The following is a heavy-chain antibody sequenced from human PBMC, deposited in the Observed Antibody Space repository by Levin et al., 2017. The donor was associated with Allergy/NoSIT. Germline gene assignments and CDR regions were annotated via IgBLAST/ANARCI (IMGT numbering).Heavy chain of an antibody. J-gene: IGHJ3*02. D-gene: IGHD3-16*02. CDR2: ISGSGGST. Sequence: GGSLRLSCAASGFTFSSYAMSWVRQAPGKGLEWVSAISGSGGSTYYADSVKGRFTISRDNSKNTLYLQMNSLRAEDTAVYYCAKDLVITFGGVIVSAFDSWGQGTMVTVSS. V-gene: IGHV3-23*01. CDR3: AKDLVITFGGVIVSAFDS. CDR1: GFTFSSYA.